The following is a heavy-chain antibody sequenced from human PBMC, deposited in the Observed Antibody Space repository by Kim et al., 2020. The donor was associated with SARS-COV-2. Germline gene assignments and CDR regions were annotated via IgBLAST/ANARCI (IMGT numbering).Heavy chain of an antibody. V-gene: IGHV1-69*01. Sequence: FQGRVTITADESTSTAYMELSSLRSEDTAVYYCARGYGNGGRLFSRGFDYWGQGTLVTVSS. J-gene: IGHJ4*02. CDR3: ARGYGNGGRLFSRGFDY. D-gene: IGHD2-15*01.